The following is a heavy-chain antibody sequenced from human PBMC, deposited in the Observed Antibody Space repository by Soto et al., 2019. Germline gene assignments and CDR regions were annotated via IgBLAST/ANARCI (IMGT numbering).Heavy chain of an antibody. CDR2: INPSGGYT. CDR1: GYTFTSYY. Sequence: QVQLVQSGAEVKKPGASVKVSCQTSGYTFTSYYIHWVRQAPGQGLAWMGIINPSGGYTKYSKKFQDRVTMTRDAATNIVYMELSSLTSEDTAVYFCARSRSMGDWSASVTTYAYGIEDWGQGTTVSVSS. CDR3: ARSRSMGDWSASVTTYAYGIED. D-gene: IGHD3-3*01. J-gene: IGHJ6*02. V-gene: IGHV1-46*01.